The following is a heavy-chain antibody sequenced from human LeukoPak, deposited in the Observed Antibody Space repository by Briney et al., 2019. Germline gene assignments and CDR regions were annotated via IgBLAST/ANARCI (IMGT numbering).Heavy chain of an antibody. Sequence: SVKVSCKASGGTFSSYAISWVRQAPGQGLEWMGGIIPIFGTANYAQKFQARVTITTDESTSTAYMELSSLRSEDTAVYYCARDRGCSSTSCYRLSHFDYWGQGTQVTVSS. V-gene: IGHV1-69*05. CDR2: IIPIFGTA. CDR1: GGTFSSYA. D-gene: IGHD2-2*01. CDR3: ARDRGCSSTSCYRLSHFDY. J-gene: IGHJ4*02.